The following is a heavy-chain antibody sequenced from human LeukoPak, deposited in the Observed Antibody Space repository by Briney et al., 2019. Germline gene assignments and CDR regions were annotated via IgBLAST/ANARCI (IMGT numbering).Heavy chain of an antibody. D-gene: IGHD2-2*01. J-gene: IGHJ6*02. CDR1: GDSVSSGSYY. CDR3: ARRQYHYYGMDV. CDR2: IYYSGST. Sequence: KPSETLSLTCNVSGDSVSSGSYYWSWIRQPPGKGLEWIGYIYYSGSTNYNSSLKSRVTMSVDTSKNQFSLNLSSVTAADTAVYYCARRQYHYYGMDVWGQGTTVTVSS. V-gene: IGHV4-61*01.